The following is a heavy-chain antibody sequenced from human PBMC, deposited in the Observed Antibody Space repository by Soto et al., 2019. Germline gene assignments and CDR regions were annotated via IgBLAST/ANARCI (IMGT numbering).Heavy chain of an antibody. CDR3: ARGASYYSLWSGYYPSRNGMDI. Sequence: QVQVVESGGGVVQPGRSLRLSCAASGFTFSSFGMHWVRQAPGKGLEWVSLIWYDGSKKSYGDSVKGRFTISRDNSRDTVYLQMNSMRADDTAVYYCARGASYYSLWSGYYPSRNGMDIWGQGTTVTVSS. D-gene: IGHD3-3*01. CDR2: IWYDGSKK. J-gene: IGHJ6*02. CDR1: GFTFSSFG. V-gene: IGHV3-33*01.